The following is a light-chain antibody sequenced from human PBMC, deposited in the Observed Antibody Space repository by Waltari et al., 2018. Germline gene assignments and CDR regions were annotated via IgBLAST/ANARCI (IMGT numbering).Light chain of an antibody. CDR2: EVS. CDR1: RSDVGGYNY. V-gene: IGLV2-14*01. CDR3: SSYTSSSTRV. J-gene: IGLJ3*02. Sequence: QSALTQPASVSGSPGQSIPIPCTGTRSDVGGYNYAPWYQQHPGKAPKLMIYEVSNRPSGVSNRFSGSKSGNTASLTISGLQAEDEADYYCSSYTSSSTRVFGGGTKLTVL.